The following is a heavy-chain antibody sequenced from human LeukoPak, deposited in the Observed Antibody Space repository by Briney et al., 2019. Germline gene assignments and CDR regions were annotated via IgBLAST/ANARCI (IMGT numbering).Heavy chain of an antibody. V-gene: IGHV1-69*05. D-gene: IGHD3-22*01. Sequence: SVKVSCKASGGTFSSYAISWVRQAPGQGLEWMGGIIPIFGTANYAQKFQGRVTITTDESTSTAYMELSSLRSEDTAVYYCARVIFDYYDSSGYTSHFDYWGQGTLDTVSS. CDR3: ARVIFDYYDSSGYTSHFDY. CDR2: IIPIFGTA. J-gene: IGHJ4*02. CDR1: GGTFSSYA.